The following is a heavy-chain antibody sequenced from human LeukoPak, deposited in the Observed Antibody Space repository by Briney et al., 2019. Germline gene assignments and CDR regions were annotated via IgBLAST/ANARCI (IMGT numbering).Heavy chain of an antibody. CDR2: IYYSGST. CDR3: ANLGYGSGSYYTDFDY. J-gene: IGHJ4*02. D-gene: IGHD3-10*01. Sequence: PSETLSLTCTVSGGSISSYYWSWIRQPPGKGLEWIGYIYYSGSTNYNPSLKSRVTISVDTSKNQFSLKLSSVTAADTAVYYCANLGYGSGSYYTDFDYWGQGTLVTVSS. CDR1: GGSISSYY. V-gene: IGHV4-59*08.